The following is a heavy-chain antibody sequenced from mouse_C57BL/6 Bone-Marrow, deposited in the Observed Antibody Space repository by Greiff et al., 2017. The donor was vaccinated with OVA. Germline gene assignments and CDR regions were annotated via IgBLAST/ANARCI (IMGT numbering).Heavy chain of an antibody. CDR1: GYTFTSYG. D-gene: IGHD1-1*01. J-gene: IGHJ1*03. CDR3: ARNYYGSGDWYFDV. V-gene: IGHV1-81*01. Sequence: QVQLQQSGAELARPGASVKLSCKASGYTFTSYGISWVKQRTGQGLEWIGEIYPRSGNTYYNEKFKGKATLTADKSSITAYMELRSLTSEDSAVYFCARNYYGSGDWYFDVWGTGTTVTVSS. CDR2: IYPRSGNT.